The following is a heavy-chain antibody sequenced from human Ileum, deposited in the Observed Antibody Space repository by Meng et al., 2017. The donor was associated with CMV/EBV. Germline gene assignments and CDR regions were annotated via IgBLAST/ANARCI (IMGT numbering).Heavy chain of an antibody. CDR2: ISSSSRYV. Sequence: GESLKISCAGSGFTFRSYSMNGVRQAPGQGLEWVSSISSSSRYVYYADPVRGRFPISRDNAKNSLYLHMNSLRSEDTAVYYCARGIHTGWIQLGYYYYGMYVCDQGTTVTVSS. V-gene: IGHV3-21*01. CDR3: ARGIHTGWIQLGYYYYGMYV. D-gene: IGHD5-24*01. J-gene: IGHJ6*02. CDR1: GFTFRSYS.